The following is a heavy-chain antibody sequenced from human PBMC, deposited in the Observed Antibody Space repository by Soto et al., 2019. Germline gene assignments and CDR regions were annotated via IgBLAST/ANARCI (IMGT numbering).Heavy chain of an antibody. D-gene: IGHD3-3*01. J-gene: IGHJ6*03. Sequence: GGSLRLSCAASGFTFSSYAMSWVRQAPGKGLEWVSAISGSGGSTYYADSVKGRFTISRDNSKNTLYLQMNSLRAEDTAGYYCARRGTYDFWSGYPNQEVYYYYYYMDVWGKGTTVTVSS. CDR3: ARRGTYDFWSGYPNQEVYYYYYYMDV. CDR1: GFTFSSYA. V-gene: IGHV3-23*01. CDR2: ISGSGGST.